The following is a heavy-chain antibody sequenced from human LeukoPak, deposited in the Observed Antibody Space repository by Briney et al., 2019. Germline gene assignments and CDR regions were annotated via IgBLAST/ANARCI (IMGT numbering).Heavy chain of an antibody. J-gene: IGHJ5*02. D-gene: IGHD3-10*01. Sequence: GGSLRLSCAASGFTFSSYAMNWVRQAPGKGLEWVSSISSSSSYIYYADSVKGRFTISRDNAKNSLYLQMNSLRAEDTAVYYCARDRRGGWFDPWGQGTLVTVSS. CDR2: ISSSSSYI. CDR1: GFTFSSYA. CDR3: ARDRRGGWFDP. V-gene: IGHV3-21*01.